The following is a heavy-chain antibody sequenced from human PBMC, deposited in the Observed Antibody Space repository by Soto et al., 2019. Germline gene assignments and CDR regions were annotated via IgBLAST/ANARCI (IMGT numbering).Heavy chain of an antibody. V-gene: IGHV3-11*06. Sequence: GGSLRLSCAASGFTFSDYYMSWIRQAPGKGLEWVSYISSSSSYTNYADSVKGRFTISRDNAKNSLYLQMNSLRAEDTAVYCCARAITSSGEDAFDIWGQGTMVTVSS. CDR1: GFTFSDYY. D-gene: IGHD6-19*01. CDR2: ISSSSSYT. CDR3: ARAITSSGEDAFDI. J-gene: IGHJ3*02.